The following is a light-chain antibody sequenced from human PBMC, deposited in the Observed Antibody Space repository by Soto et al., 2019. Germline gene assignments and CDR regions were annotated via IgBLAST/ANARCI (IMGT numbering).Light chain of an antibody. CDR2: DTS. J-gene: IGKJ2*01. Sequence: DIQMTQSPSTLSASVGDRVTITCRASQSISSWLAWYQQKPGKAPKLLIYDTSSLESGVPSRISGSGSGTEFTLTICSLQPDDFATYYCQQYNTYSPYTFGQGTKLEIK. CDR3: QQYNTYSPYT. V-gene: IGKV1-5*01. CDR1: QSISSW.